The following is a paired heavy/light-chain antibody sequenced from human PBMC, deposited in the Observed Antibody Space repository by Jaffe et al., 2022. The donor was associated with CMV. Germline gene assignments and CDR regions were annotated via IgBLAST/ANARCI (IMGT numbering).Heavy chain of an antibody. CDR2: ISGYNGNT. J-gene: IGHJ4*02. Sequence: QVQLVQSGAEVKKPGASVKVSCKASGYTFTSNGFSWVRQAPGQGLEWMGWISGYNGNTNYAQNFQGRISLTTDRSTRTVYMELRSLRSDDTAVYYCAREEYTSSGYYTRYFDYRGQGTLVTVSA. D-gene: IGHD3-22*01. CDR3: AREEYTSSGYYTRYFDY. V-gene: IGHV1-18*01. CDR1: GYTFTSNG.
Light chain of an antibody. CDR1: QSISNY. CDR3: QQTYSFPYT. CDR2: AAS. J-gene: IGKJ2*01. Sequence: DIQMTQSPSSLSASVGDRVTITCRASQSISNYLNWYQQKPGKAPKLLIYAASSLQSGVSSRFSGSESGTDFTLTISSLQPEDFATYYCQQTYSFPYTFGQGTNLEIK. V-gene: IGKV1-39*01.